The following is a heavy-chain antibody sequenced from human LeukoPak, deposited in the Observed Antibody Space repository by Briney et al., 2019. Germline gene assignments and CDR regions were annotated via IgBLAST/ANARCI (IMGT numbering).Heavy chain of an antibody. J-gene: IGHJ4*02. Sequence: GGSLRLSCAASGFTFSSYGVEWVRRAPGKGLEWVSSIRTSSRYIYYADSVKGRLPISRDNAKNALYLQMNSLRAEDTAVYYCARGAPYTDDSSGYYETDYWGQGTLVTVSS. V-gene: IGHV3-21*01. CDR3: ARGAPYTDDSSGYYETDY. CDR2: IRTSSRYI. CDR1: GFTFSSYG. D-gene: IGHD3-22*01.